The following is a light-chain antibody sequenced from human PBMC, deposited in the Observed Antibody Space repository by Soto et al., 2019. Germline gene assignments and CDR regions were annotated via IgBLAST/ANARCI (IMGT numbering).Light chain of an antibody. CDR2: GAS. CDR3: QQYDNAPPWT. Sequence: DSVLTQSPGTLSLSPGERATLSCRASHNVDSRYLAWYQQRPGQAPRLVIFGASTRAPGIPDRFSGSGSGTEYTLTISGLEPDDFAVYYCQQYDNAPPWTFGQGTKVKI. J-gene: IGKJ1*01. CDR1: HNVDSRY. V-gene: IGKV3-20*01.